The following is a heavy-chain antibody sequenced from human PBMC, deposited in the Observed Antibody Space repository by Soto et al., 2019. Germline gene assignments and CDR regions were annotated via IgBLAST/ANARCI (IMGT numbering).Heavy chain of an antibody. CDR1: GFPFDDYA. CDR2: ISWISGSI. CDR3: AKYEQWLVRGLDY. V-gene: IGHV3-9*01. D-gene: IGHD6-19*01. Sequence: ESGGGLVQPGRSLRLACAASGFPFDDYAMHWVRQAPGKGLERVSGISWISGSIGYADSVKGRFTISRDNAKNTLYLQMNSLRAEDTALYYGAKYEQWLVRGLDYWGQGTLVTVSS. J-gene: IGHJ4*02.